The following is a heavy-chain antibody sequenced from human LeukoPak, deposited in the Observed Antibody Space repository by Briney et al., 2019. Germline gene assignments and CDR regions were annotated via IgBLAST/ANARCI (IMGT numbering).Heavy chain of an antibody. CDR2: ISGDGSST. D-gene: IGHD3-10*01. V-gene: IGHV3-74*01. Sequence: PGGSLRLSCAASGFTFSTYWMHWVRQAPGRGLVWLSRISGDGSSTSYADSVKGRFTISRDNAKNTLFLQMNSLRVDDTAVYYCTSGYASGSPDYWGQGTLVTVSS. CDR3: TSGYASGSPDY. CDR1: GFTFSTYW. J-gene: IGHJ4*02.